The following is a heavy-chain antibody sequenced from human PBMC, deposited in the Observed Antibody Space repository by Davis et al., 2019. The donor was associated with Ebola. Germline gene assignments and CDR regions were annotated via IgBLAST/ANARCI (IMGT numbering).Heavy chain of an antibody. J-gene: IGHJ4*02. Sequence: PSETLSLTCTVSGDSVSRSSYYWSWIRQPPGKGLERIGYIYYSGSTNYNPSLKSRVTISLDTSKNQFSLNLSSVTAADTALYYCAREVAGSFDYWGQGTLVTVSS. CDR3: AREVAGSFDY. D-gene: IGHD6-19*01. CDR2: IYYSGST. CDR1: GDSVSRSSYY. V-gene: IGHV4-61*01.